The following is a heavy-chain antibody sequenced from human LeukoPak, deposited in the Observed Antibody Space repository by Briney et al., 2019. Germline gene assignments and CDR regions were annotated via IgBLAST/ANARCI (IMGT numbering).Heavy chain of an antibody. J-gene: IGHJ4*02. CDR3: ARGTSGSYDY. CDR2: INGDGSEK. V-gene: IGHV3-7*01. D-gene: IGHD3-10*01. Sequence: PGGSLRLSCAASGFTFSSYWMSWARQAPGKGLEWVAIINGDGSEKLYVDSVKGRFTISRDNAENSLYLQTNSPRAEDTAVYYCARGTSGSYDYWGQGTLVTVSS. CDR1: GFTFSSYW.